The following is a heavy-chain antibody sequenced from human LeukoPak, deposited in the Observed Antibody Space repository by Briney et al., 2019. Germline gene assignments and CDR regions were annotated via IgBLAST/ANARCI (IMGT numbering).Heavy chain of an antibody. Sequence: PSETLSLTCTVSGDSITAYYWNWIRQPPGKGLEWIGYFSHSGSTNYNPSLNSRVTISVDTSKRQISLNLTPVTAADTAVYYCARGRPRGSYYDYWGQGTLVTVSS. D-gene: IGHD1-26*01. J-gene: IGHJ4*02. V-gene: IGHV4-59*01. CDR2: FSHSGST. CDR1: GDSITAYY. CDR3: ARGRPRGSYYDY.